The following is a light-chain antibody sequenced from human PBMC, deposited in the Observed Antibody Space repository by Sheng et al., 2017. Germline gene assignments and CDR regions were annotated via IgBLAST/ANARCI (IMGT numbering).Light chain of an antibody. CDR1: RSNVGSNT. CDR3: ASWDDSLKGVL. CDR2: NSI. V-gene: IGLV1-44*01. Sequence: QSVLTQPPSASETPGQRITISCSGGRSNVGSNTVNWYQQLPGTAPKLLIYNSIQRPSGVPDRFSGSKSGTSASLAISGVQSEDEADYYCASWDDSLKGVLFGGGTKVTVL. J-gene: IGLJ3*02.